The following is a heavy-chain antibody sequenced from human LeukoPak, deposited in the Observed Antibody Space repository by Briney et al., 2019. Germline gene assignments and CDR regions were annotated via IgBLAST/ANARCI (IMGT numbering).Heavy chain of an antibody. V-gene: IGHV1-46*01. J-gene: IGHJ4*02. CDR2: INPSGGST. Sequence: ASVKVSCKASGYTFTSYYMHWVRQAPGQGLEWMGIINPSGGSTSYAQKFQGRVTMTRDMSTSTVYMELSSLRAEDTAVYYCAKAAYYYDSSGYYANWGQGTLVTVSS. CDR1: GYTFTSYY. D-gene: IGHD3-22*01. CDR3: AKAAYYYDSSGYYAN.